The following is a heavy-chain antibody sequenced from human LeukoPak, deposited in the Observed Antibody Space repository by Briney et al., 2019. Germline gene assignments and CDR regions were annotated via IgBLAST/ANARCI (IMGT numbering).Heavy chain of an antibody. D-gene: IGHD6-13*01. CDR3: APSSPGNWFDP. CDR1: GFTFSSYS. J-gene: IGHJ5*02. V-gene: IGHV3-21*01. CDR2: ISSSSSYI. Sequence: GGSLRLSCAASGFTFSSYSMNWVRQAPGKGLEWVSSISSSSSYIYYADSVKGRFTISRDNAKNSLYLQMNSLRAEDTAVYYCAPSSPGNWFDPWGQGTLVTVSS.